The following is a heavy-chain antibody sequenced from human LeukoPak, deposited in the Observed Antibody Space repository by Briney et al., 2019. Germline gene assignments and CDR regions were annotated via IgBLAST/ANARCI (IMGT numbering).Heavy chain of an antibody. D-gene: IGHD6-13*01. J-gene: IGHJ4*01. CDR2: MKPNRGNT. Sequence: GASVKDSCMASGYTFTSYDINWVRQPTGQELEWMGWMKPNRGNTCSAQKFRGKATMSKNTSISTAYRELSSLRSEDTPVYYCARKTCQQLVFCDYWGHGNLVTVSS. V-gene: IGHV1-8*01. CDR1: GYTFTSYD. CDR3: ARKTCQQLVFCDY.